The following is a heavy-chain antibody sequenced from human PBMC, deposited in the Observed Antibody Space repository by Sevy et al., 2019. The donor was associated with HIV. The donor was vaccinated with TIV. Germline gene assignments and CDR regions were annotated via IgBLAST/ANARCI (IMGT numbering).Heavy chain of an antibody. CDR2: ISGSGGST. Sequence: GGSLRLSCVVSGFTFSSYAMSWVRQAPGKGLEWVSAISGSGGSTYYADSVKGRFTISRGNSKNTLYLQMNSLRAEDTAVYYCAKGNIVVVVAAHYYMDVWGKGTTVTVSS. CDR1: GFTFSSYA. V-gene: IGHV3-23*01. D-gene: IGHD2-15*01. CDR3: AKGNIVVVVAAHYYMDV. J-gene: IGHJ6*03.